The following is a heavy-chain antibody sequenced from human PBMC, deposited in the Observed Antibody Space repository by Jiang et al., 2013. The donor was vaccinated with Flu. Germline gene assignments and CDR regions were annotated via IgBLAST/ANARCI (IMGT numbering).Heavy chain of an antibody. CDR3: AKDLSSSSYYGLDV. CDR1: GFTFNKYA. V-gene: IGHV3-23*04. Sequence: VQLVESGGGLAQPGGSLRLSCAASGFTFNKYAMTWVRQAPGKGLEWVSVISHSGHSTYYAQSVRGRVSISRDNSKNILYLQMNSLRVDDTAIYYCAKDLSSSSYYGLDVWGQRDHGLRLL. CDR2: ISHSGHST. J-gene: IGHJ6*02.